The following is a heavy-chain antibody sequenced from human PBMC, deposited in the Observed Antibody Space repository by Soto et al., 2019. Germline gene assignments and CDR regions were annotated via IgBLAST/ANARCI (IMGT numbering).Heavy chain of an antibody. CDR1: GFTFSSYS. D-gene: IGHD3-3*01. Sequence: EVQLVESGGGLVKPGGSLRLSCAASGFTFSSYSMNWVRQAPGKGLEWGSSISSSSSYIYYADSVKGRFTISRDNAKNSLYLQMNSLRAEDTAVYYCARVRRGDFWSGLDYWGQGTLVTVSS. J-gene: IGHJ4*02. CDR3: ARVRRGDFWSGLDY. V-gene: IGHV3-21*01. CDR2: ISSSSSYI.